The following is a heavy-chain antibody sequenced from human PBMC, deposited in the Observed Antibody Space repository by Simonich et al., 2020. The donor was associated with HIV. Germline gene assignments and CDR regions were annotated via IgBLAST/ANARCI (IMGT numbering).Heavy chain of an antibody. D-gene: IGHD2-2*01. V-gene: IGHV4-34*01. CDR1: GGSFSGYY. CDR3: ARGFYQRLYYFDY. Sequence: QVQLQQWGAGLLKPSENLSLTGAVYGGSFSGYYWSWIRQPPGKGLEWMGEIHHSGSTNYNPSLKSRVTISVDTSKNQFSLKLSSVTAADTAVYYCARGFYQRLYYFDYWSQGTLVTVSS. CDR2: IHHSGST. J-gene: IGHJ4*02.